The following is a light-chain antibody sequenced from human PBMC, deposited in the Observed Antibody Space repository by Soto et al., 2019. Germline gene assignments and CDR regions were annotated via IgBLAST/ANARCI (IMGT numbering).Light chain of an antibody. V-gene: IGKV3-15*01. CDR2: RAS. J-gene: IGKJ1*01. CDR3: QQCNNWPRT. CDR1: QSISSD. Sequence: EIVMTQSPATLSLSPGETATLSCRASQSISSDLAWYQQKPGQAPRLLIYRASTRATGIPARFSGSGSGTEFPRAISSLQSEDFAVYYCQQCNNWPRTFGQGTKVEIK.